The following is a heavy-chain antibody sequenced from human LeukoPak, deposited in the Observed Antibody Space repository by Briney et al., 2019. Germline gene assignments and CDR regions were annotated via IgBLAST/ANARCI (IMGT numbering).Heavy chain of an antibody. V-gene: IGHV6-1*01. CDR2: TYYRSKWYN. D-gene: IGHD4-23*01. CDR3: ARAGYGGNSGAFDI. J-gene: IGHJ3*02. Sequence: SQTLSLTCAISGDSVSSNSAAWNWLRQSPSRGLEWLGRTYYRSKWYNDYAVSVKSRITINPDTSKNQFSLQLNSVTPEDAAVYYCARAGYGGNSGAFDIWGQGTMVTVSS. CDR1: GDSVSSNSAA.